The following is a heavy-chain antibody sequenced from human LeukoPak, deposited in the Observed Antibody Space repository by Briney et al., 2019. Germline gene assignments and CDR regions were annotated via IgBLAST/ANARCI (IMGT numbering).Heavy chain of an antibody. D-gene: IGHD4-17*01. V-gene: IGHV4-34*01. CDR2: INHSGST. CDR3: ARGGIYGGYAWPLDY. Sequence: SETLSLTCAVYGGSFSGYYWSWIRQPPGKGLEWIGEINHSGSTNYNPSLKSRVTISVDTSKTQSSQKLSSVAAADTAVYCCARGGIYGGYAWPLDYWGRGTLVTVSS. J-gene: IGHJ4*02. CDR1: GGSFSGYY.